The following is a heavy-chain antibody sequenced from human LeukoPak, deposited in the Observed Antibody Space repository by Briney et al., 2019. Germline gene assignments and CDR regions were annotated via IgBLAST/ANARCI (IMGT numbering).Heavy chain of an antibody. J-gene: IGHJ3*02. V-gene: IGHV4-39*07. Sequence: SETLSLTCTVSGGSISSSSYCWGWIRQPPGKGLEWIGSIYYSGSTYYNPSLKSRVTISVDTSKNQFSLKLSSVTAADTAVYYCARDVVTDAFDIWGQGTMVTVSS. CDR3: ARDVVTDAFDI. CDR1: GGSISSSSYC. CDR2: IYYSGST. D-gene: IGHD3-22*01.